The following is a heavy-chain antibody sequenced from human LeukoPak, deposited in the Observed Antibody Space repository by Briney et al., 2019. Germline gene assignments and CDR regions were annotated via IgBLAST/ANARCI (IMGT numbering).Heavy chain of an antibody. V-gene: IGHV3-7*03. CDR3: ATPLDYNDNNGYHQGGD. Sequence: PGGSLRLSCAASGFTFSSYWMSWVRQAPGKGLEWVANIKEDGSKKNYVDSVKGRFTISRDNAKNSLYLQMNSLRAEDTAVYYCATPLDYNDNNGYHQGGDWGQGTLVTVSS. CDR2: IKEDGSKK. J-gene: IGHJ4*02. CDR1: GFTFSSYW. D-gene: IGHD3-22*01.